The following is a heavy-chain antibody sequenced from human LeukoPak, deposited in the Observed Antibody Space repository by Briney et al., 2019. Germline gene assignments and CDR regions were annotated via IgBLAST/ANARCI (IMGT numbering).Heavy chain of an antibody. CDR2: ISGSGGST. V-gene: IGHV3-23*01. J-gene: IGHJ6*02. Sequence: GGSLRLSCAASGFTFSSYAMSWVRQAPGKGLEWVSAISGSGGSTYYADSVKGRFTISRDNSKNTLYLQMNSLRAEDTAVYYCAKDRLVVVPAASYYYYGMDVWGQGTTVTVSS. CDR3: AKDRLVVVPAASYYYYGMDV. D-gene: IGHD2-2*01. CDR1: GFTFSSYA.